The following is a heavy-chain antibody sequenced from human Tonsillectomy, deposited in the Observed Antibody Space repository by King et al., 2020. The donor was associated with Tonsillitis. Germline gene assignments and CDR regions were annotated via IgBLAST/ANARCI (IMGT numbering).Heavy chain of an antibody. CDR1: GFTFSRYG. J-gene: IGHJ6*02. CDR2: MSYDGSKK. D-gene: IGHD3-10*01. CDR3: AKEMRYGSGSRNLRVYGRDV. V-gene: IGHV3-30*18. Sequence: VQLVESGGGVVQPGRSVRLSCAASGFTFSRYGMHWVRQAPGKGLEWVAVMSYDGSKKYSADSVKGRFTISRDNSKNTLYLQMKSLRVEDTAVYYCAKEMRYGSGSRNLRVYGRDVWGQETTVTVPS.